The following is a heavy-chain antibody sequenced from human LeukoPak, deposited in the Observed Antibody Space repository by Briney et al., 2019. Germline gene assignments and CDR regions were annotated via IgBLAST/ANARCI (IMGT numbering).Heavy chain of an antibody. V-gene: IGHV3-53*01. CDR2: IYSGGST. CDR3: ARAPYIAAAGPYFDY. J-gene: IGHJ4*02. Sequence: PGGSLRLSCAASGFTVSSNYMSWVRQAPGKGLEWVSVIYSGGSTYYADSVKGRFTISRDNSKNTLYLQMNSLRAEDTAVYYCARAPYIAAAGPYFDYWGQGTLVTVSS. D-gene: IGHD6-13*01. CDR1: GFTVSSNY.